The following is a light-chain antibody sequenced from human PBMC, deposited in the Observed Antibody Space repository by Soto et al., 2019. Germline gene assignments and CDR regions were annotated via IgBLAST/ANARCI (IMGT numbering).Light chain of an antibody. CDR2: VAS. J-gene: IGKJ1*01. Sequence: DIQMTQSPSSLSASVGDRVTITCRASQSINSYLNWYQQNPGKAPKLLIYVASSLQSGVPSRFSGSGSGTDFTLTISSLQPEDFATYYCQQSYSIPTFGQGTKVEIK. CDR3: QQSYSIPT. V-gene: IGKV1-39*01. CDR1: QSINSY.